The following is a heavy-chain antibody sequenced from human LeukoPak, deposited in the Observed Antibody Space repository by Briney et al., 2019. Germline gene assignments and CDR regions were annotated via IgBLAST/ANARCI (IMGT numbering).Heavy chain of an antibody. Sequence: TSETLSLTCTVSGGSISSGGYYWSWIRQHPGKGLEWIGYIYNSGSTYYNPSLKSRVTISVDTSKNQFSLKLSSVTAADTAVYYCARDQVSSGYYPHGYYYYGMDVWGQGTTVTVSS. D-gene: IGHD3-22*01. V-gene: IGHV4-31*03. CDR2: IYNSGST. CDR1: GGSISSGGYY. CDR3: ARDQVSSGYYPHGYYYYGMDV. J-gene: IGHJ6*02.